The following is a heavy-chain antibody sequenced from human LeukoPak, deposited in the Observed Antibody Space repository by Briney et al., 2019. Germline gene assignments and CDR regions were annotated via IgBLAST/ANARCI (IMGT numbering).Heavy chain of an antibody. CDR2: INHSGST. CDR3: ARVSGSGSYSTFDY. V-gene: IGHV4-34*01. Sequence: SETLSLTCAVYGGSLSGYYWSWIRQPPGKGLEWIGEINHSGSTNYNPSLKSRVTISVDTSKNQFSLKLSSVTAADTAVYYCARVSGSGSYSTFDYWGQGTLVTVSS. CDR1: GGSLSGYY. J-gene: IGHJ4*02. D-gene: IGHD3-10*01.